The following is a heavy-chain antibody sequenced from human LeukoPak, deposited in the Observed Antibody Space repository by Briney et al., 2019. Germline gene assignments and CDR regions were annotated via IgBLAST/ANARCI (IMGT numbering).Heavy chain of an antibody. CDR1: GVSFSGYY. V-gene: IGHV4-34*01. Sequence: SETLSLTCAVYGVSFSGYYWSWIRQPPGKGLEWIGEINHSGSTNYNPSLKSRVTISVDTSKNQFSLKLSSVTAADTAVYYCARGSRVTMIVVVNRPLYYFDYWGQGTLVTVSS. J-gene: IGHJ4*02. CDR2: INHSGST. D-gene: IGHD3-22*01. CDR3: ARGSRVTMIVVVNRPLYYFDY.